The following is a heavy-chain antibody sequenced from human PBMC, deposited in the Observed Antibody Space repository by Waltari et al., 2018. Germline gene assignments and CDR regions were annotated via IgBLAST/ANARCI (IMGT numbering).Heavy chain of an antibody. CDR2: IYHSGST. Sequence: QVQLQESGPGLVKPSETLSLTCAVSGYSISRGYYWGWIRQPPGQGLEWIGSIYHSGSTYYNPSLKSRVTISVDTSKNQFSLKLSSVTAADTAVYYCARAMYYDFWSGFNDAFDIWGQGTMVTVSS. V-gene: IGHV4-38-2*01. CDR1: GYSISRGYY. D-gene: IGHD3-3*01. CDR3: ARAMYYDFWSGFNDAFDI. J-gene: IGHJ3*02.